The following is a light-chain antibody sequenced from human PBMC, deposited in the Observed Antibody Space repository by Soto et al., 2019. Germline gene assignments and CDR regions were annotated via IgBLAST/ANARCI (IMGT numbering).Light chain of an antibody. J-gene: IGKJ2*03. CDR1: QTISGW. CDR2: DAS. V-gene: IGKV1-5*01. Sequence: DIQMTQSPYTLSASVGDRVTITCRASQTISGWLAWYQQKPGKAPKLLIYDASTLESGVPSRFSGSESGTEFTLTISSLQTEDFGTYYCQHYNHLYSFGQGTKVEIK. CDR3: QHYNHLYS.